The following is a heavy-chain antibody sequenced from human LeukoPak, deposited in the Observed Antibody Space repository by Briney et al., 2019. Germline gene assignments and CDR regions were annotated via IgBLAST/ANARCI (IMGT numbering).Heavy chain of an antibody. Sequence: SETLSLTCTVSGGSISSGGYYWSWIRQPPGKGLEWIGYIYYSGSTNYNPSLKSRVTISVDTSKNQFSLKLSSVTAADTAVYYCARDGRYCSGGSCSGLEYFQHWGQGTLVTVSS. J-gene: IGHJ1*01. V-gene: IGHV4-61*08. CDR2: IYYSGST. D-gene: IGHD2-15*01. CDR3: ARDGRYCSGGSCSGLEYFQH. CDR1: GGSISSGGYY.